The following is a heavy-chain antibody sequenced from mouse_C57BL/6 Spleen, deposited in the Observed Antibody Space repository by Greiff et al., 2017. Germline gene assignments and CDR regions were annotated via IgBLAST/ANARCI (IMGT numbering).Heavy chain of an antibody. V-gene: IGHV1-15*01. Sequence: VQGVESGAELVRPGASVTLSCKASGYTFTDYEMHWVKQTPVHGLEWIGAIDPETGGTAYNQKFKGKAILTADKSSSTAYMELRSLTSEDSAVYYCTRHYSNYPSFDYWGQGTTLTVSS. D-gene: IGHD2-5*01. CDR3: TRHYSNYPSFDY. CDR1: GYTFTDYE. CDR2: IDPETGGT. J-gene: IGHJ2*01.